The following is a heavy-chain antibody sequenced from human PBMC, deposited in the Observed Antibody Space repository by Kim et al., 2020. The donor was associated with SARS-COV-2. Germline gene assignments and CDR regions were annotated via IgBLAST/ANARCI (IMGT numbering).Heavy chain of an antibody. Sequence: YDGSKKYEADSVKGRFTISRDNLKNTLYLQMNSLRAEDTAVYYCAKDPFDYWGQGTLVTVSP. CDR2: YDGSKK. J-gene: IGHJ4*02. V-gene: IGHV3-33*06. CDR3: AKDPFDY.